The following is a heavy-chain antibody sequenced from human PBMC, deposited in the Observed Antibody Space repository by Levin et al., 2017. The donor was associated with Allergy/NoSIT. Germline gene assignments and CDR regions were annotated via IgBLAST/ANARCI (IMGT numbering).Heavy chain of an antibody. J-gene: IGHJ4*02. CDR1: GGSFSGYY. Sequence: SSETLSLTCAVYGGSFSGYYWSWIRQPPGKGLEWIGEINHSGSTNYNPSLKSRVTISVDTSKNQFSLKLSSVTAADTAVYYCARDPRARRWESGVAPRPFDYWGQGTLVTVSS. CDR2: INHSGST. D-gene: IGHD3-3*01. V-gene: IGHV4-34*01. CDR3: ARDPRARRWESGVAPRPFDY.